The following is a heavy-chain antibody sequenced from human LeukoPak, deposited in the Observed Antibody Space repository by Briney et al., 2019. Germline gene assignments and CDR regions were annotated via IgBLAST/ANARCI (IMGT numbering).Heavy chain of an antibody. D-gene: IGHD3-3*01. J-gene: IGHJ6*02. Sequence: GASVKVSCKASGGTFSSYAISWVRQAPGQGLGWMGGIIPIFGTANYAQKFQGRVTITADESTSTAYMELSSLRSEDTAVYYCARTLLEWLLNGYYYYGMDVWGQGTTVTVSS. V-gene: IGHV1-69*13. CDR2: IIPIFGTA. CDR3: ARTLLEWLLNGYYYYGMDV. CDR1: GGTFSSYA.